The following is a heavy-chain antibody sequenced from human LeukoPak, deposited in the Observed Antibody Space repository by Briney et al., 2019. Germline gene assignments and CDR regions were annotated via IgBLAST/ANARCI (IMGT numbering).Heavy chain of an antibody. CDR2: IYYSGGT. D-gene: IGHD2-2*01. V-gene: IGHV4-30-4*01. CDR1: GGSISSGDYY. CDR3: ASGSIVVVPAAPGDYYYYGMDV. J-gene: IGHJ6*02. Sequence: SETLSLTCTVSGGSISSGDYYWSWIRQPPGKGLEWIGYIYYSGGTYYNPSLKSRVTISVDTSKNQFSLKLSSVTAADTAVYYCASGSIVVVPAAPGDYYYYGMDVWGQGTTVTVSS.